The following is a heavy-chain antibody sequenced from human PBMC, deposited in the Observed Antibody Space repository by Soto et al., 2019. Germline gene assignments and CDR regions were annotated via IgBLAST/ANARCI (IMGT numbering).Heavy chain of an antibody. J-gene: IGHJ6*02. D-gene: IGHD2-2*01. V-gene: IGHV1-69*08. CDR2: IIPIFGIA. CDR3: AREDRDRETGLVPAAIDGMDV. Sequence: QVQLVQSGAEVKKPGSWVKVSCKGSGGTFSRYSITWVRQAPGHGLEWIGRIIPIFGIASYAEKFQGRVTSTADESTSIAYMELRSLRSDDTAVYYCAREDRDRETGLVPAAIDGMDVWGQGTTVTVSS. CDR1: GGTFSRYS.